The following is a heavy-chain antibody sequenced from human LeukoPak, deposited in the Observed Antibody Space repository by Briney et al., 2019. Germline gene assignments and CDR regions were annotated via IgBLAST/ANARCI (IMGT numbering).Heavy chain of an antibody. D-gene: IGHD2-2*01. Sequence: SETLSLTCTVSGGSISSSSYYWGWIRQPPGKGLEWIGSIYYSGSTYYNPSLKSRVTISVDTSKNQFSLKLSSVTAADTAVYYCARQHIVVVPAASGWFDPWGQGTLVTVSS. V-gene: IGHV4-39*01. CDR1: GGSISSSSYY. CDR3: ARQHIVVVPAASGWFDP. CDR2: IYYSGST. J-gene: IGHJ5*02.